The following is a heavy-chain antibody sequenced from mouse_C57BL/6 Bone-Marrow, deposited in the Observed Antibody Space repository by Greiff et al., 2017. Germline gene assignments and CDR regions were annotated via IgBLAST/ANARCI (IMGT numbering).Heavy chain of an antibody. Sequence: EVHLVESEGGLVQPGSSMKLSCTASGFTFSDYYMAWVRQVPEKGLEWVANINYDGSSTYYLDSLKSRFIISRDNAKNILYLQMSSLKSEDTATYYCARDRDSNYWYFDVWGTGTTVTVSS. CDR3: ARDRDSNYWYFDV. CDR2: INYDGSST. J-gene: IGHJ1*03. V-gene: IGHV5-16*01. CDR1: GFTFSDYY. D-gene: IGHD2-5*01.